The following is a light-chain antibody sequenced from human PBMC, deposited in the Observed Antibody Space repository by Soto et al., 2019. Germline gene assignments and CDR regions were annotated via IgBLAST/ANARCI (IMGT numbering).Light chain of an antibody. J-gene: IGKJ1*01. CDR2: GAY. CDR1: QNIRIY. Sequence: DIQMTQSPSSLSASVGDRVTITCRSSQNIRIYLNWFQQKPGKAPNLLIYGAYSLHSGVPSRFSGSGSGTDFTLTINSLQPEDFAVYYCQETYNSPLTFGQGTKVDIK. CDR3: QETYNSPLT. V-gene: IGKV1-39*01.